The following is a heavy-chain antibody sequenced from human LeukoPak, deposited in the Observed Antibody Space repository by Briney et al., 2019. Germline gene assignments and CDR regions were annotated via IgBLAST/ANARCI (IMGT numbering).Heavy chain of an antibody. V-gene: IGHV3-49*04. D-gene: IGHD3-22*01. Sequence: GGSLRLSCTASGFTFGDYAMGWVRQAPGKGLEWVGFIRSKAYGGTTEYAASVKGRFTISRDDSKSIAYLQMNSLKTEDTAVYYCTRDLDSYYYDSSGYSYFDYWGQGTLVTVSS. CDR1: GFTFGDYA. J-gene: IGHJ4*02. CDR2: IRSKAYGGTT. CDR3: TRDLDSYYYDSSGYSYFDY.